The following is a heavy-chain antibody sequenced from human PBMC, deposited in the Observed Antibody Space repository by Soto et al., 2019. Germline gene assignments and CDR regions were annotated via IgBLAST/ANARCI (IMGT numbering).Heavy chain of an antibody. J-gene: IGHJ6*02. Sequence: ASVKVSCKASGGTFNRHGISWVRQAPGQGLEWMGGTIPVFGTPKYAQEFQGRVTVGVDKSTSTAYMELSSLRSEDTAVYYCARGLSDGFITYFDFYVMDVWGQGTAVTVSS. D-gene: IGHD3-22*01. CDR3: ARGLSDGFITYFDFYVMDV. CDR2: TIPVFGTP. V-gene: IGHV1-69*06. CDR1: GGTFNRHG.